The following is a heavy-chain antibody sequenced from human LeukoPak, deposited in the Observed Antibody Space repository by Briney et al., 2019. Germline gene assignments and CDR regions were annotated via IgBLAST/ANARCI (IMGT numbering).Heavy chain of an antibody. D-gene: IGHD1-26*01. J-gene: IGHJ4*02. Sequence: GGSLRLSCAASGVTFSSYAMSWVRQAPGKGLEWVSAISGSGGSTYYADSVKGRFTISRDNSKNTLNLQMNSLRAEDTAVYHCAKGSEWELLQSFFDYWGQGTLVTVSS. V-gene: IGHV3-23*01. CDR1: GVTFSSYA. CDR2: ISGSGGST. CDR3: AKGSEWELLQSFFDY.